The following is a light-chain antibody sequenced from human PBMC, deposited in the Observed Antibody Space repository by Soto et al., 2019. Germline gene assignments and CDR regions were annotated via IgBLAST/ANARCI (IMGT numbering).Light chain of an antibody. J-gene: IGKJ5*01. Sequence: EIFVTQAHATLSVSPGERATLSCRASQSVSSNLAWYQQKPGQAPRLLIYGASTRATGVPARFSGSGSGTEFTLTISSLQSEDFAVYFCQQYNNWPPITFGQGTRLEIK. CDR1: QSVSSN. V-gene: IGKV3-15*01. CDR2: GAS. CDR3: QQYNNWPPIT.